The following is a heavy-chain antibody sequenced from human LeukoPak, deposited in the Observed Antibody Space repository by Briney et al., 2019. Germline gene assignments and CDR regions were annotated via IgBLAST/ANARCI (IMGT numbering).Heavy chain of an antibody. CDR1: GFTFSSYG. J-gene: IGHJ3*02. D-gene: IGHD3-10*01. CDR2: IWYDGTNT. V-gene: IGHV3-33*01. CDR3: ARVATMVRVPLDALDI. Sequence: GGSLRLSCAASGFTFSSYGMHWVRRAPGKGLEWVAVIWYDGTNTYYADSVKGRFTISRDNAKNSLYLQMNSLRAEDTAVYYCARVATMVRVPLDALDIWGQGTMVSVSS.